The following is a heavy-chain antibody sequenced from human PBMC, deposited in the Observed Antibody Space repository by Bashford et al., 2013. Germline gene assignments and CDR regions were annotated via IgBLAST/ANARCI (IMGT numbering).Heavy chain of an antibody. CDR1: GYSFTSYD. J-gene: IGHJ4*02. D-gene: IGHD3-3*01. V-gene: IGHV1-8*01. CDR3: ARDTEGGCLRFWSGRKYFDY. Sequence: VASVKVSCKASGYSFTSYDINWVRQATGQGLEWMGWMNPNSGNTGYAQKFQARVTMTRNTSISTAYMELSSLRSEDTAVYYCARDTEGGCLRFWSGRKYFDYWGQGTLVTVSS. CDR2: MNPNSGNT.